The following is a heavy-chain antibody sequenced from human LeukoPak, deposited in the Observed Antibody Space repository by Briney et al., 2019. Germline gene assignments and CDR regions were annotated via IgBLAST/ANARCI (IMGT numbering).Heavy chain of an antibody. CDR3: ASRPHIVVVPAAIPSPGY. J-gene: IGHJ4*02. CDR1: GFTFSSYA. D-gene: IGHD2-2*02. CDR2: ISGSGGST. Sequence: GGSLRLSCAASGFTFSSYAMSWVRQAPGKGLEWVSAISGSGGSTYCADSVKGRFTISRDNSKNMLYLQMNSLRAEDTAVYYCASRPHIVVVPAAIPSPGYWGQGTLVTVSS. V-gene: IGHV3-23*01.